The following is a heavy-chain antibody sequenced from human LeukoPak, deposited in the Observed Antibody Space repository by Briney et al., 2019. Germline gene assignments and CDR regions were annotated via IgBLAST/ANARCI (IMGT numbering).Heavy chain of an antibody. CDR3: AKGNGDFLDY. CDR1: GFTFSNHP. CDR2: VSGNGLSK. Sequence: GGSLRLSCAVSGFTFSNHPMTWVRQAPGKGLEWVAGVSGNGLSKYYADSMKGRFTVSRDNAKNTVYLQMNSLRADDTAVYYCAKGNGDFLDYWGQGTLVIVSS. D-gene: IGHD1-1*01. V-gene: IGHV3-23*01. J-gene: IGHJ4*02.